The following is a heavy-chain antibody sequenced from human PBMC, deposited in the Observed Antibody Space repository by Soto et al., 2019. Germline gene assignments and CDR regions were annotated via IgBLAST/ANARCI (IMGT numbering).Heavy chain of an antibody. V-gene: IGHV1-69*12. Sequence: QVQLVQSGAEVKKPGSSVKVSCKASGGTSNSYAMSWVRQAPGQGLEWMGGIIPIFGTADYAQKFQGRVTITADESTSTAYMELSSLRSEDTAVYYCARHPVSGSYAYYYGMDVWGQGTTVTVSS. CDR3: ARHPVSGSYAYYYGMDV. CDR2: IIPIFGTA. CDR1: GGTSNSYA. D-gene: IGHD1-26*01. J-gene: IGHJ6*02.